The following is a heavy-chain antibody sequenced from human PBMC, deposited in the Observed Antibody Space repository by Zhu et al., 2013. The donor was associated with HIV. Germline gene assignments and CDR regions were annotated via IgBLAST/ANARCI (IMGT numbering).Heavy chain of an antibody. CDR3: AASPSGVLPFDY. V-gene: IGHV1-58*01. CDR2: IVVGSGNT. D-gene: IGHD1-26*01. Sequence: QMQLVQSGPEVKKPGTSVKVSCKASGFTFTSSAVQWVRQARGQRLEWIGWIVVGSGNTNYAQKFQERVTITRDMSTSTAYMELSSLRSEDTAVYYCAASPSGVLPFDYWGQGTLVTVSS. CDR1: GFTFTSSA. J-gene: IGHJ4*02.